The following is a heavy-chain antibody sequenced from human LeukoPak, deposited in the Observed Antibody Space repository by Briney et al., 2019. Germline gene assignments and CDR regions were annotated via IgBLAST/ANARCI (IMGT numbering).Heavy chain of an antibody. J-gene: IGHJ6*02. CDR3: ARDQGGLWDYYYGMDV. CDR2: IYYSGST. D-gene: IGHD3-16*01. V-gene: IGHV4-59*01. Sequence: SETLSLTCTVSGGSISSDYWTWIRQPPGKGLEWIGYIYYSGSTNYNPSLRSRVTISVDTSKKQFSLKLSSVTAADTAVYYCARDQGGLWDYYYGMDVWGQGTTVTVSS. CDR1: GGSISSDY.